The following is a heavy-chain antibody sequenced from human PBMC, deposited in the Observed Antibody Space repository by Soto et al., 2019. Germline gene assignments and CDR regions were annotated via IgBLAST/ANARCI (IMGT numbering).Heavy chain of an antibody. J-gene: IGHJ6*02. CDR1: GFSFSISP. CDR2: ISYDGTNK. Sequence: GSLRLSCAASGFSFSISPMHWVRQAPGKGPEWVALISYDGTNKFYADSVKGRFTISRDNSKSTLYLQMNSLRAEDTAVYYCAKREVLRYFEEGWYYGMDVWGQGTTVTVSS. D-gene: IGHD3-9*01. V-gene: IGHV3-30-3*02. CDR3: AKREVLRYFEEGWYYGMDV.